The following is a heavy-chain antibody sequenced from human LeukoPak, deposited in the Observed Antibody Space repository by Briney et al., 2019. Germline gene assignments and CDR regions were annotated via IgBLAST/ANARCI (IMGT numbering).Heavy chain of an antibody. Sequence: GGSLRLSCAASGFTFSSYAMHWVRQAPGKGLEWVAVISNDGSNEYYTDSVKGRFTISRDNSKNTLYVQMSSLRVEDTAVYYCARDYDDTSGWYVGLWGRGTLVTVSS. J-gene: IGHJ2*01. CDR2: ISNDGSNE. CDR1: GFTFSSYA. V-gene: IGHV3-30-3*01. D-gene: IGHD3-22*01. CDR3: ARDYDDTSGWYVGL.